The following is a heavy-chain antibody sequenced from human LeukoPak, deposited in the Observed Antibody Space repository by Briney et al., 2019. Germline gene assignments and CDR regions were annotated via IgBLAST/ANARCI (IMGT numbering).Heavy chain of an antibody. J-gene: IGHJ4*02. CDR1: GGSISSYY. Sequence: SETLSLTCTVSGGSISSYYWSWIRQPPGKGLEWIGYIYYSGSTNYNPSLKSRVTISVDTSKNQFSLKLSSVTAADTAVYYCARDLAAAGRGGSRFDYWDQGTLVTVSS. CDR2: IYYSGST. V-gene: IGHV4-59*01. D-gene: IGHD6-13*01. CDR3: ARDLAAAGRGGSRFDY.